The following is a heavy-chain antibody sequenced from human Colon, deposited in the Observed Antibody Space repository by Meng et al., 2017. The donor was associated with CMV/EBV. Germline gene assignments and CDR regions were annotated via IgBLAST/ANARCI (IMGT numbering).Heavy chain of an antibody. J-gene: IGHJ4*02. V-gene: IGHV1-46*01. CDR3: ARDTDI. CDR2: MHYSSGNT. CDR1: GYILTASY. Sequence: ASVKVSCKSSGYILTASYFHWGRQPPGQGLEWLGIMHYSSGNTAHTQKLQGRISMTRDTSTSTVYIELTSIRSDDTALHYCARDTDIWGQGTLVTVSS. D-gene: IGHD4-11*01.